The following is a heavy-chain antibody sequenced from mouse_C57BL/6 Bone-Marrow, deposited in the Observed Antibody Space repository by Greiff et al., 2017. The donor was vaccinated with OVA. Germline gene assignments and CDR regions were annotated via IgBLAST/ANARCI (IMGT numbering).Heavy chain of an antibody. CDR3: ARGTTVVAKGFAY. J-gene: IGHJ3*01. V-gene: IGHV15-2*01. CDR2: ILPSIVRT. CDR1: DSEVFPIAY. Sequence: QVQLQQSGSELRSPGSSVKLSCKDFDSEVFPIAYMSWVRQKPGHGFEWIGVILPSIVRTIYGEKFEDTATLDADTLSNTAYLERNSLTSEDSAIYYCARGTTVVAKGFAYWGQGTLVTVSA. D-gene: IGHD1-1*01.